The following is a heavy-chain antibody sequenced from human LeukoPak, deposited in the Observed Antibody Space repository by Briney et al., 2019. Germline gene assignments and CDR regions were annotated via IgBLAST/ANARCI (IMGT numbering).Heavy chain of an antibody. CDR3: ARLRGPLYSSGWGSFDY. D-gene: IGHD6-19*01. Sequence: SETLSLTCTVSGGSISSSSYYWGWIRQPPGKGLEWIGSIYYSGSTYYNPSLKSRVTISVDTSKNQFSLKLSSVTAADTAVYYCARLRGPLYSSGWGSFDYWGQGTLVTVSS. CDR1: GGSISSSSYY. J-gene: IGHJ4*02. V-gene: IGHV4-39*01. CDR2: IYYSGST.